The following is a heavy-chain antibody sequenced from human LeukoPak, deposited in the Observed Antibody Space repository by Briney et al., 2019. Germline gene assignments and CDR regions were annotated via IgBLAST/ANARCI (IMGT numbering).Heavy chain of an antibody. Sequence: SETLSLTCTVSGGSISNYFWSWIRQPPGKGLEWIGYILDSETTNYNPSLRSRVIMSVDTSKNQFSLNLTSVTAADTAVYYCARDGEGIRGGPFDPWGQGTLVTVSS. V-gene: IGHV4-59*01. CDR1: GGSISNYF. J-gene: IGHJ5*02. D-gene: IGHD3-10*01. CDR3: ARDGEGIRGGPFDP. CDR2: ILDSETT.